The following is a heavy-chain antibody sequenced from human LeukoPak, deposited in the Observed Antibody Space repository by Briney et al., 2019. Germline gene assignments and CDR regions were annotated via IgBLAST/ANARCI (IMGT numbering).Heavy chain of an antibody. V-gene: IGHV4-39*01. CDR1: GGSISSSSYY. CDR2: IYYSGST. CDR3: ARGRPYSGSLRYYFDF. D-gene: IGHD1-26*01. J-gene: IGHJ4*02. Sequence: SETLSLTCTVSGGSISSSSYYWGWIRQPPGKGLEWIGSIYYSGSTYYNPSLKSRVTISVDTSKNQFSLKLSSVTAADTAVYYWARGRPYSGSLRYYFDFWGQGTLVTVSS.